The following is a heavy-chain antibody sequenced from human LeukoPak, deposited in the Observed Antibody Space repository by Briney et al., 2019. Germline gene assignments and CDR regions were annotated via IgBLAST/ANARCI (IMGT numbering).Heavy chain of an antibody. D-gene: IGHD2-15*01. V-gene: IGHV3-30*01. CDR3: ARGKGGPFNY. CDR2: MSFDGSYK. Sequence: GRSLRLSCAASGFTFSRYAMHWVRQAPGKGLEWVAVMSFDGSYKYYADSVKGRFTISRDNSKNTVYLQMNSLRAGDTAVYYCARGKGGPFNYWGQGTLVTVSS. CDR1: GFTFSRYA. J-gene: IGHJ4*02.